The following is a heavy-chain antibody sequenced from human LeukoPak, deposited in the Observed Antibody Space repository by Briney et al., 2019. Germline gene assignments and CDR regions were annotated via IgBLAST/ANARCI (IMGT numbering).Heavy chain of an antibody. V-gene: IGHV3-7*01. J-gene: IGHJ5*02. D-gene: IGHD2-15*01. CDR3: ASCSGGSCFAHDP. Sequence: GGSLRLSCAASGFTFSSYWMSWVRQAPGKGLEWVANIKQDGSEKYYVDSVKGRFTISRDNAKNSLYLQMNSLRAEDTAVYYCASCSGGSCFAHDPWGQGTLVTVSS. CDR2: IKQDGSEK. CDR1: GFTFSSYW.